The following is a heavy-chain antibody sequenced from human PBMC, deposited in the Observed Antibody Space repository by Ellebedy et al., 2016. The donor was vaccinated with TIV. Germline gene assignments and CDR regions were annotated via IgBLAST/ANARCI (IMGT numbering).Heavy chain of an antibody. V-gene: IGHV1-46*01. CDR3: ARSLGGWMAGGEFDY. CDR2: INPRSGDT. CDR1: GYIFINYY. J-gene: IGHJ4*02. Sequence: AASVKVSCKASGYIFINYYVHWVRQAPGQGLDWMGIINPRSGDTTYAQKFQDRVSVTRDMSTSTVSMVLSSLTSEDTAVYFCARSLGGWMAGGEFDYWGQGTLVSVSS. D-gene: IGHD6-19*01.